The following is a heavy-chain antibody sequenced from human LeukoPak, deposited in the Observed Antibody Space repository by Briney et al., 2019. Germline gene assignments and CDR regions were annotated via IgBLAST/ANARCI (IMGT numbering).Heavy chain of an antibody. D-gene: IGHD6-6*01. CDR2: IYPGDSDT. CDR3: ARAVAARSFDY. CDR1: GYSFTSYW. J-gene: IGHJ4*02. Sequence: GESLKISCKGSGYSFTSYWIGWVRQMPGKGLEWMGIIYPGDSDTRYSPSFQGQVTMSADKSISTAYLQWNSLKAPDTAMYYCARAVAARSFDYWGQGILVTVSS. V-gene: IGHV5-51*01.